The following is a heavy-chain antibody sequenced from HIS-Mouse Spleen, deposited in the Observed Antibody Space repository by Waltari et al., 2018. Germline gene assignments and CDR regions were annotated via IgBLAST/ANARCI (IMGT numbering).Heavy chain of an antibody. CDR1: GGSISSSSYY. V-gene: IGHV4-39*07. J-gene: IGHJ2*01. CDR3: AREIPYSSSWYDWYFDL. CDR2: IYYSGST. D-gene: IGHD6-13*01. Sequence: QLPLQESGPGLVKPSETLSLSSTFSGGSISSSSYYWGWIRQPPGKGLEWIGSIYYSGSTYYNPSLKSRVTISVDTSKNQFSLKLSSVTAADTAVYYCAREIPYSSSWYDWYFDLWGRGTLVTVSS.